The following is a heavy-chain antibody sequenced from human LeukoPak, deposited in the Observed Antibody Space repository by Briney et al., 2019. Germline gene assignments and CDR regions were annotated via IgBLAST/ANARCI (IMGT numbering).Heavy chain of an antibody. V-gene: IGHV1-69*05. CDR2: IIPIFGTA. CDR3: AREYYYDSSGSWNSFDP. D-gene: IGHD3-22*01. J-gene: IGHJ5*02. CDR1: GGTFSSYA. Sequence: ASVKVSCKASGGTFSSYAISWVRQAPGQGLEWMGGIIPIFGTANYAQKFQGRVTITTDESTSTAYMELSSLRSEDMAVYYCAREYYYDSSGSWNSFDPWGQGTLVTVSS.